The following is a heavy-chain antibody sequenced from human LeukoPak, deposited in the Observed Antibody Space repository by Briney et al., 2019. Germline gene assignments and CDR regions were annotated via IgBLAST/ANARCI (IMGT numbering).Heavy chain of an antibody. V-gene: IGHV4-34*01. CDR2: INHSGST. Sequence: PSETLSLTCAVYGGSFSGYYWSWIRQPPGKGLEWIGEINHSGSTNYNPSLKSRVTISVDTSKNQFSLKLSSVTAADTAVYYCARGRTYYYDSSGYKKRDFDYWGQGTLVTVSS. CDR1: GGSFSGYY. J-gene: IGHJ4*02. D-gene: IGHD3-22*01. CDR3: ARGRTYYYDSSGYKKRDFDY.